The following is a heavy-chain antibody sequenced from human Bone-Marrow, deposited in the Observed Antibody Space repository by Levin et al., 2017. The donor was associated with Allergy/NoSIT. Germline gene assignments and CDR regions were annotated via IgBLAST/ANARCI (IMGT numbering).Heavy chain of an antibody. CDR3: ARDQGNTHQWLVRFGGYYFDY. D-gene: IGHD6-19*01. CDR1: GYTFTSYG. CDR2: ISAYNGNT. J-gene: IGHJ4*02. V-gene: IGHV1-18*01. Sequence: GESLKISCKASGYTFTSYGISWVRQAPGQGLEWMGWISAYNGNTNYAQKLQGRVTMTTDTSTSTAYMELRSLRSDDTAVYYCARDQGNTHQWLVRFGGYYFDYWGQGTLVTVSS.